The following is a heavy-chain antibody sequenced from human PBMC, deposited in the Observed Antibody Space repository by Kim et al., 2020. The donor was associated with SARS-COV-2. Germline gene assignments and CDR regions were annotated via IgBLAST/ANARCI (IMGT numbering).Heavy chain of an antibody. Sequence: SETLSLTCAVYGGSFSGYYWSWIRQPPGKGLEWIGEINHSGSTNYNPSLKSRVTISVDTSKNQFSLKLSSVTAADTAVYYCARGGGNWYGGFMDVWGKGTTVTVSS. D-gene: IGHD1-20*01. V-gene: IGHV4-34*01. CDR3: ARGGGNWYGGFMDV. CDR2: INHSGST. CDR1: GGSFSGYY. J-gene: IGHJ6*03.